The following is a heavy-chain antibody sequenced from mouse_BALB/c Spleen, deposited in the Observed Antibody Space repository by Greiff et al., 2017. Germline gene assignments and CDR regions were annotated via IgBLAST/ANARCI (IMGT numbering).Heavy chain of an antibody. CDR2: INPYNGDT. CDR3: ARGYGSSLAWFAY. CDR1: GYSFTGYF. V-gene: IGHV1-20*02. Sequence: EVQLVESGPELVKPGASVKISCKASGYSFTGYFMNWVMQSHGKSLEWIGRINPYNGDTFYNQKFKGKATLTVDKSSSTAHMELRSLASEDSAVYYCARGYGSSLAWFAYWGQGTLVTVSA. J-gene: IGHJ3*01. D-gene: IGHD1-1*01.